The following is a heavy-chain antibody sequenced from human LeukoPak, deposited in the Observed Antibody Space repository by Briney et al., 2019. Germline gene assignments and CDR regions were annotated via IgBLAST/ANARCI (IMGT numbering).Heavy chain of an antibody. CDR2: IYVRVNT. J-gene: IGHJ2*01. D-gene: IGHD3-22*01. CDR3: ARDRDSSGLRDFDL. CDR1: GGSISSFY. Sequence: SETLSLTCTVSGGSISSFYWSCIRQPPGKRLEWIGYIYVRVNTNYNPSLKIRVYISIDTSKNQRSLQLSSVTAADTAVYYCARDRDSSGLRDFDLGGRGTLVTV. V-gene: IGHV4-59*01.